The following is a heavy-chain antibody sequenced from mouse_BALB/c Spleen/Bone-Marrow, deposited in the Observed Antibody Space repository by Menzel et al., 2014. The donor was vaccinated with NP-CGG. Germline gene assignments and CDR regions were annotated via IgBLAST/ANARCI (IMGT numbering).Heavy chain of an antibody. D-gene: IGHD4-1*01. CDR2: IDPANGNT. Sequence: VQLQQSGAELVKPGASVKLPCTASGFNIKDTYMHWVKQRPEQGLEWIGRIDPANGNTKYDLKFQGKATITADTSSNTAYLQLSSLTSEDTAVYYCARAGRGRYFDVWGAGTTVTVSS. V-gene: IGHV14-3*02. J-gene: IGHJ1*01. CDR1: GFNIKDTY. CDR3: ARAGRGRYFDV.